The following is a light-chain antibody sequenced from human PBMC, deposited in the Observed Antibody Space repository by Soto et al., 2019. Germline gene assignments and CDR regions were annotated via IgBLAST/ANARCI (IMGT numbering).Light chain of an antibody. V-gene: IGLV1-51*01. J-gene: IGLJ3*02. CDR1: NSNIGRNY. Sequence: QSVLTQPPSVSAAPGQKVTISCFGSNSNIGRNYVSWYQQLPGTAPKLLIYGNNNRHSGITDRISGFKSGTSATLGITGLQPGDEADYYCATWDNTLSVEVFGGGTKVTVL. CDR3: ATWDNTLSVEV. CDR2: GNN.